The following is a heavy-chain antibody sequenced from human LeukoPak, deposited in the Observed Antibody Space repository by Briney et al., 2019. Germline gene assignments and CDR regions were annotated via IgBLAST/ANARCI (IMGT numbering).Heavy chain of an antibody. D-gene: IGHD2-15*01. CDR3: RGQPSRRPYWWYFDI. CDR2: INHTRTT. V-gene: IGHV4-39*01. CDR1: GGSITSGTYY. Sequence: SETLSLTCTVSGGSITSGTYYWDWIRHPPGKGLEWIGSINHTRTTNYNPSLMGRATVSFDTSKNEVSLELRSVTAADTAVCYARGQPSRRPYWWYFDIWGRGTFLTVSS. J-gene: IGHJ2*01.